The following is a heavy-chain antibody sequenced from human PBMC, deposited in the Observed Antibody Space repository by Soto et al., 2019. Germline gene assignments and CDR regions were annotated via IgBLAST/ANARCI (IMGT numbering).Heavy chain of an antibody. Sequence: SAKVTWEASRYTLTSYSMHWVRQATGQRLEWMGWINAGNGNTKYSQKFQCRVTITRDTSASTAYMELSSLRSEDTAVYYCARDVYCSSTSCYIPTPYFDYWGQGTLVTVSS. CDR3: ARDVYCSSTSCYIPTPYFDY. J-gene: IGHJ4*02. CDR2: INAGNGNT. CDR1: RYTLTSYS. D-gene: IGHD2-2*01. V-gene: IGHV1-3*01.